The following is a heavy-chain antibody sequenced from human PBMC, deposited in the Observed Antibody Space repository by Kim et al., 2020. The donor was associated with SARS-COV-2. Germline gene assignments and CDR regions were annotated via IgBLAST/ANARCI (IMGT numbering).Heavy chain of an antibody. Sequence: AAPVKGRFTISRDNSKNTLYLQMSSLRAEDTAVYYCAKDRNSTAGYVGPYWGQGTLVTVSS. J-gene: IGHJ4*02. D-gene: IGHD1-1*01. V-gene: IGHV3-23*01. CDR3: AKDRNSTAGYVGPY.